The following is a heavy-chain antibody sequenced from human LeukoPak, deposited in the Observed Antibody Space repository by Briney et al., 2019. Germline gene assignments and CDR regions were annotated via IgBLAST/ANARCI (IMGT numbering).Heavy chain of an antibody. D-gene: IGHD5-12*01. J-gene: IGHJ4*02. V-gene: IGHV4-61*02. CDR3: ARHSKWMPVDS. CDR1: GDSISNGGYS. Sequence: SQTLSLTCIVSGDSISNGGYSWTWIRQPAGKGLEYIGRIYTNGDTKYNPSLESRVTISMDTSRNQFSLKLTSVSAADTALYYCARHSKWMPVDSWGQGTLVTVSS. CDR2: IYTNGDT.